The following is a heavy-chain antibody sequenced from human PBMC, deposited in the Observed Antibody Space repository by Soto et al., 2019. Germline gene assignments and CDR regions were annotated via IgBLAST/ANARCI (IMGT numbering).Heavy chain of an antibody. CDR2: VKSKTDGGTK. CDR1: GFTFSNAW. V-gene: IGHV3-15*07. J-gene: IGHJ4*01. D-gene: IGHD4-4*01. CDR3: TTDSYITVTPVRLDY. Sequence: EVQLVESGGGLVKPGGSLTLSCAASGFTFSNAWINWVRQAPGKGLEWVGRVKSKTDGGTKDFAASVKGRFAISRDDSISMAFMRMNSLKIEDTAVYYCTTDSYITVTPVRLDYWGHGTLVTVSS.